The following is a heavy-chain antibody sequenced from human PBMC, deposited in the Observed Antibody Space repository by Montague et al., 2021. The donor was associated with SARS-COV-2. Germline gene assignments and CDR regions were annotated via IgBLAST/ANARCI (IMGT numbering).Heavy chain of an antibody. D-gene: IGHD6-13*01. CDR2: INHSGST. CDR3: ARGRSYSSWYGVNWFDP. CDR1: GGSFSGYY. J-gene: IGHJ5*02. Sequence: SETLSLTCAVYGGSFSGYYWSWIRQPPGKGLEWIEEINHSGSTNYNPSLKSRVTISVDTSKNQFSLKLSSVTAADTAVYYCARGRSYSSWYGVNWFDPWGQGTLVTVSS. V-gene: IGHV4-34*01.